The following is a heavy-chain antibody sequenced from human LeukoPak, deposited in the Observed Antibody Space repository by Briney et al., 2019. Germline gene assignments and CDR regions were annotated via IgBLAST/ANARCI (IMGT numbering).Heavy chain of an antibody. Sequence: GGSLRLSCAASGFTFSSHAMHWVRQAPDKGLEWVTFISYDANKILYADSVKGRFTISRDNSKNTLYLQMNSLRAEDTAIYYCAREGPRGNSQFDYWGQGTLVTVSS. CDR3: AREGPRGNSQFDY. CDR2: ISYDANKI. J-gene: IGHJ4*02. CDR1: GFTFSSHA. D-gene: IGHD2/OR15-2a*01. V-gene: IGHV3-30*04.